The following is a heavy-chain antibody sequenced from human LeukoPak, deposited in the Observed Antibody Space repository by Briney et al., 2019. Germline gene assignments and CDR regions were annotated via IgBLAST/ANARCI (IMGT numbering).Heavy chain of an antibody. J-gene: IGHJ6*03. Sequence: KPSETLSLTCAVSGYSISCGYYWIWIRQPPVKGLEWIGSLYHSDSIYYNPSLESRVTMSVDTSKNQFSLKLSFVTAADTAVYYCARQHDSYHYYYVDVWGKGTTVTVSS. D-gene: IGHD6-13*01. CDR2: LYHSDSI. V-gene: IGHV4-38-2*01. CDR1: GYSISCGYY. CDR3: ARQHDSYHYYYVDV.